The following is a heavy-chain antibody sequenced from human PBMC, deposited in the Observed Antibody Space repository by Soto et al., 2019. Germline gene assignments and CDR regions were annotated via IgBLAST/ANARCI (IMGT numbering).Heavy chain of an antibody. Sequence: QITLKESGPTLVKPTQTLTLTCTFSGFSGRRSGEAVGWIRQPPGKALEWLALIYWDDDKRYSPSLRSRLTIARGPSDNQVVLTMTNMDPVDQVTYYCAVGDTLTNHGCDSWGQGNLVTVSS. J-gene: IGHJ4*02. CDR1: GFSGRRSGEA. CDR2: IYWDDDK. D-gene: IGHD3-9*01. CDR3: AVGDTLTNHGCDS. V-gene: IGHV2-5*02.